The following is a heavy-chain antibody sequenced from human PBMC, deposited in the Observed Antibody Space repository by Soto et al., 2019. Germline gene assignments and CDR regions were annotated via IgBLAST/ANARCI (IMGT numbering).Heavy chain of an antibody. CDR3: ARDGFVVVVSATDYYYYGMDV. V-gene: IGHV1-69*13. CDR2: IIPIFGTA. Sequence: SVKVSCKASGGTFSSYAISWVRQAPGQGLEWMGGIIPIFGTANYAQKFQGRVTITADESTSTAYMELSSLRSEDTAVYYCARDGFVVVVSATDYYYYGMDVWGQGTTVTVSS. J-gene: IGHJ6*02. D-gene: IGHD2-15*01. CDR1: GGTFSSYA.